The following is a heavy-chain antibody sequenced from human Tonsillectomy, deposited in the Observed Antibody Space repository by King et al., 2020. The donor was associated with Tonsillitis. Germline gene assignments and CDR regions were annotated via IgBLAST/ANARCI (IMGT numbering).Heavy chain of an antibody. J-gene: IGHJ4*02. CDR2: ISGSGGST. V-gene: IGHV3-23*04. CDR1: GFTFSSCA. CDR3: AKDRVYYDSSGLYPFDY. D-gene: IGHD3-22*01. Sequence: VQLVESGGGLVQPGGSLRLSCAASGFTFSSCAMSWVRQAPGKGLEWVSSISGSGGSTYYADSVKGRFTISRDNSKNTLYLQMNSLRAEDTAVYYCAKDRVYYDSSGLYPFDYWGQGTLVTVSS.